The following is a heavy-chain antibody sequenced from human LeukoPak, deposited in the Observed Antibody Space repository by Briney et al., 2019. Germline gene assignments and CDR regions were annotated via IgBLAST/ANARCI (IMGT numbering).Heavy chain of an antibody. D-gene: IGHD2-2*01. Sequence: SETLSLTCSVSGGSVSSSTYDWGWIRQPPGKGLEWIGNIYYSGTTYYNPSLQSRVTISIHTSKKQFSLKLTSVTAADTAVYYCVRRVLSFSRPSNFDYWGQGILVTLSS. V-gene: IGHV4-39*01. CDR3: VRRVLSFSRPSNFDY. J-gene: IGHJ4*02. CDR1: GGSVSSSTYD. CDR2: IYYSGTT.